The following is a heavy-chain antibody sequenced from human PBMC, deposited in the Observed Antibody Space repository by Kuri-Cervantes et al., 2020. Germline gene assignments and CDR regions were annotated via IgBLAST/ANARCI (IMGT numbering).Heavy chain of an antibody. J-gene: IGHJ4*02. V-gene: IGHV4-61*08. CDR3: ARGGWSLDY. CDR2: IYYSGST. Sequence: GSLRLSCTVSGGSISSGDFYWSWIRQPPGRGLEWIGYIYYSGSTNYNPSLKSRVTISVDTSKNQFSLKLNSVTAADTAVYYCARGGWSLDYWGQGTLVTVSS. CDR1: GGSISSGDFY. D-gene: IGHD2-15*01.